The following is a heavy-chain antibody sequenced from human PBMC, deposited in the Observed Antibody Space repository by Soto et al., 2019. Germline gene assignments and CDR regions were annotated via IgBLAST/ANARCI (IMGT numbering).Heavy chain of an antibody. V-gene: IGHV1-69*12. D-gene: IGHD2-2*01. CDR2: IIPIFGTA. CDR1: GGTFSSYA. CDR3: APSSQLLSGMDV. J-gene: IGHJ6*02. Sequence: QVQLVQSGAEVKKPGSSVKVSCKASGGTFSSYAISWVRQAHGQGLEWMGGIIPIFGTANYAQKFQGRVTLTADESTSTAYMELSSLRSEDTAVYYCAPSSQLLSGMDVWGQGTTVTVSS.